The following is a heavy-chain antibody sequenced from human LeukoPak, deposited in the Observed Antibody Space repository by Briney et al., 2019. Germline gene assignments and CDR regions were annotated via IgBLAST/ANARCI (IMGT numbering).Heavy chain of an antibody. CDR3: ARCGSIGDDYGDYTRLDY. V-gene: IGHV4-39*01. Sequence: SETLSLTCTVSGGSISSSSYYWGWIRQPPGKGLEWFGSIYYSGSTYYNPSLKSRVTISVDTSKNQFSLKLSSVTAADTAVYYCARCGSIGDDYGDYTRLDYWGQGTLVTVSS. CDR1: GGSISSSSYY. D-gene: IGHD4-17*01. J-gene: IGHJ4*02. CDR2: IYYSGST.